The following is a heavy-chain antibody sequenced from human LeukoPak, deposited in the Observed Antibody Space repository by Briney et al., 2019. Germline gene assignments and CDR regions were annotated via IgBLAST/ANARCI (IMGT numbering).Heavy chain of an antibody. Sequence: GASVKVSCKAPGGTFSSYAISWVRQAPGQGLEWMGGIIPIFGTANYAQEFQGRVTITADESTSTTYMELSSLRSEDTAVYYCARDSGMAVAGTPTGTDYFDYWGQGTLVTVSS. J-gene: IGHJ4*02. V-gene: IGHV1-69*13. CDR3: ARDSGMAVAGTPTGTDYFDY. CDR1: GGTFSSYA. CDR2: IIPIFGTA. D-gene: IGHD6-19*01.